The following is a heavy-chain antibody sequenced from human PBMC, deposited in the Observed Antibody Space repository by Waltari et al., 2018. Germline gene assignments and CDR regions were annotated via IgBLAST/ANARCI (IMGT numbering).Heavy chain of an antibody. J-gene: IGHJ4*02. Sequence: QVQLVESGGGVVQPGRSLRLSCAASGFTFSSYAMHWVRQAPGKGLEWVAVISYDGSNKYYADSVKGRFTISRDNSKNTLYLQMNSLRAEDTAVYYCARLWGGEIAADGSLDYWGQGTLVTVSS. V-gene: IGHV3-30-3*01. CDR3: ARLWGGEIAADGSLDY. CDR1: GFTFSSYA. CDR2: ISYDGSNK. D-gene: IGHD6-13*01.